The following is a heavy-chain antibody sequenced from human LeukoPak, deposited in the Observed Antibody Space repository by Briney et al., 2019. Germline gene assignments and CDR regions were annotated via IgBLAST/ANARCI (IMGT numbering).Heavy chain of an antibody. CDR1: RFTFSDYG. CDR3: ARDSGWLVHY. Sequence: GGSLRLSCAAFRFTFSDYGMSWVRQAPGQGLEWVSGISGSGDKTYYADSVKGRFTISRDNSKNTLYLQMKSLRFEDTALYYCARDSGWLVHYWGQGTLVTVSS. J-gene: IGHJ4*02. CDR2: ISGSGDKT. V-gene: IGHV3-23*01. D-gene: IGHD6-19*01.